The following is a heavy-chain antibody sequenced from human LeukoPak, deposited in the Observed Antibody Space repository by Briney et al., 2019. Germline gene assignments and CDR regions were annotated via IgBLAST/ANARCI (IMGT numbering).Heavy chain of an antibody. D-gene: IGHD6-13*01. Sequence: GGSLRLSCAASGFTFSSYAVSWVRQAPGKGLEWVSAISGSGGSTYYADSVKGRFTISRDNSKNTLYLQMNSLRVEDTAVYYCARALPAAGTWTWFDPWGQGTLVTVSS. CDR1: GFTFSSYA. CDR2: ISGSGGST. V-gene: IGHV3-23*01. CDR3: ARALPAAGTWTWFDP. J-gene: IGHJ5*02.